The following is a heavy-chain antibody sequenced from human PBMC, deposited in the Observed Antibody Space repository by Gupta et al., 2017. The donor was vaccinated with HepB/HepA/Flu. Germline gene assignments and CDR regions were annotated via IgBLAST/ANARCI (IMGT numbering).Heavy chain of an antibody. CDR2: ISAFNGNT. J-gene: IGHJ6*03. Sequence: GVEVKEPGASVKVSCKASGYMFTNFGITWVRQAPGQGLEWMGWISAFNGNTNYPQKFQGRVTMTTDTSTSTAYMELRGLISDDTAIYYCARSGSSSSSNPSNYYYYMDVWGKGATVTVSS. CDR1: GYMFTNFG. D-gene: IGHD6-6*01. CDR3: ARSGSSSSSNPSNYYYYMDV. V-gene: IGHV1-18*01.